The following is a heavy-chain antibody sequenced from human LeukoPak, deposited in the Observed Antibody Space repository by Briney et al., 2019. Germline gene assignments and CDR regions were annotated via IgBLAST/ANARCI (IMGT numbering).Heavy chain of an antibody. CDR1: GFTVSSNY. V-gene: IGHV3-23*01. D-gene: IGHD1-14*01. Sequence: GGSLRLSCAASGFTVSSNYMSWVRQAPGKGLEWVSTISNSDSSTDYADLVKRRFTISRDNSENTLYLQMNSLRAEDTAVYYCAKATGYLLWGQGTLVTVSS. J-gene: IGHJ4*02. CDR3: AKATGYLL. CDR2: ISNSDSST.